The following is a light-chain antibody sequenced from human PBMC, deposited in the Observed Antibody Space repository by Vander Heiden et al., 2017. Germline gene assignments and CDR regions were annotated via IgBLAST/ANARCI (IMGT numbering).Light chain of an antibody. CDR1: QSISNW. Sequence: DIQMTQSPSTLPASVGDRVTITCRASQSISNWLAWYQQKPGKAPKLLIYKACSLESGVPSKFSGSGSGTEFTLTISSLQPDDFATYYCQQYNSYPWAFGQGTKVEIK. CDR2: KAC. J-gene: IGKJ1*01. V-gene: IGKV1-5*03. CDR3: QQYNSYPWA.